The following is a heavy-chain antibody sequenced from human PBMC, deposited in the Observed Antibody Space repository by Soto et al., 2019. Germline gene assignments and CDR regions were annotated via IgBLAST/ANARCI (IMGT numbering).Heavy chain of an antibody. D-gene: IGHD5-18*01. CDR1: GYTFTSYA. CDR2: INAGNGNT. CDR3: ARDPGYSYGYN. V-gene: IGHV1-3*01. Sequence: QVQVVQSGAEVKKPGASVNVSCKASGYTFTSYAMHWVRQAPGQRLEWMGWINAGNGNTKYSQKFQGRVTITRDTSASTAYMELSSLRSEDTAVYYCARDPGYSYGYNWGQGTLVTVSS. J-gene: IGHJ4*02.